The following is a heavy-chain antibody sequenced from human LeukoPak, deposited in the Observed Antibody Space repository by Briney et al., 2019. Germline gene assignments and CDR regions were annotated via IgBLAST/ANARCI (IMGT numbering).Heavy chain of an antibody. CDR1: GGSFSGYY. V-gene: IGHV4-34*01. J-gene: IGHJ4*02. D-gene: IGHD1-26*01. Sequence: SETLSLTCAVYGGSFSGYYWSWIRQPPGKGLEWIGEINQSGSTNYNPSLKSRVTISVDTSKNQFSLKLSSVTAADTAVYYCARGPELFDYWGQGTLVTVSS. CDR3: ARGPELFDY. CDR2: INQSGST.